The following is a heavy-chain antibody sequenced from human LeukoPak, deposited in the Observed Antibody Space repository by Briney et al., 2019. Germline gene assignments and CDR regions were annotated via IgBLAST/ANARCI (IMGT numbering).Heavy chain of an antibody. Sequence: GETLKISCKGTGYTFSSYLIVWVRQMAGKGLEWMGNIYPGASDTRYSPSFQGQVTISADKYIATAYLQCSSLKASDTAMYYCARRAYCAGDCTKHYPSYYDMDVWGQGTTVIVSS. V-gene: IGHV5-51*01. CDR2: IYPGASDT. D-gene: IGHD2-21*02. J-gene: IGHJ6*02. CDR3: ARRAYCAGDCTKHYPSYYDMDV. CDR1: GYTFSSYL.